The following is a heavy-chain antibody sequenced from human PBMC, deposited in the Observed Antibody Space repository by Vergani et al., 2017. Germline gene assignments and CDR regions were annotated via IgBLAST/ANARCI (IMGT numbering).Heavy chain of an antibody. Sequence: QLQLQESGPGLVKPSETLSLTCTVSGGSISSSSYYWSWIRQPPGKGLEWIGYIYYSGSTNYNPSLKSRVTISVDTSKNQFSLKLSSVTAADTAVYYCATAMANFSYYYYMDVWGKGTTVTVSS. D-gene: IGHD3-10*01. CDR3: ATAMANFSYYYYMDV. J-gene: IGHJ6*03. CDR1: GGSISSSSYY. V-gene: IGHV4-61*01. CDR2: IYYSGST.